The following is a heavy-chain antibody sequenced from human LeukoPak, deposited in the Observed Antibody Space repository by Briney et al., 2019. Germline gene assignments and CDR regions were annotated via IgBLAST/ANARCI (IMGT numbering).Heavy chain of an antibody. J-gene: IGHJ4*02. CDR1: GDSISSSNW. D-gene: IGHD6-13*01. V-gene: IGHV4-4*02. CDR2: IYPSGST. CDR3: AIGTPQPGDY. Sequence: SGTLSLTCAVSGDSISSSNWWSWIRQPPGKGLEWIGEIYPSGSTSYNPSLNSRVIISVDKSKNQFSLNLTYVTAADTAVYYCAIGTPQPGDYWGQGTLVTVSS.